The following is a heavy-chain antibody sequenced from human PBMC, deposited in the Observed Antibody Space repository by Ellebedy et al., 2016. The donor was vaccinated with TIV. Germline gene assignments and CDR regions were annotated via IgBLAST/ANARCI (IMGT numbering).Heavy chain of an antibody. D-gene: IGHD2-2*02. CDR2: IYYSGST. V-gene: IGHV4-39*01. J-gene: IGHJ3*02. CDR3: ARHRGYCSSTSCYTDAFDI. Sequence: SETLSLTXTVSGGSISSSSYYWGWIRQPPGKGLEWIGSIYYSGSTYYNPSLKSRVTISVDTSKNQFSLKLSSVTAADTAVYYCARHRGYCSSTSCYTDAFDIWGQGTMVTVSS. CDR1: GGSISSSSYY.